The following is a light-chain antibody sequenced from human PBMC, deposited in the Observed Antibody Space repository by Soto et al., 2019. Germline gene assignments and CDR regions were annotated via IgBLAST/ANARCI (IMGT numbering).Light chain of an antibody. CDR1: QSVTNS. CDR2: DAS. J-gene: IGKJ4*01. CDR3: QQHISWPLT. Sequence: EMVLTQAPASMSLSPGERATLSCRASQSVTNSLAWYQQKPCQAPRLLVYDASNRATGIPTRFSGSGSGTDFTLTISNLEPEDFAVYYCQQHISWPLTFGGGTKV. V-gene: IGKV3-11*01.